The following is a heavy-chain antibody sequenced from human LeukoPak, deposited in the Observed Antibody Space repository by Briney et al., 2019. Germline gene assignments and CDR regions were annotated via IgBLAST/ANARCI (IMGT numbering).Heavy chain of an antibody. CDR2: ISVDGGST. CDR3: AKDWGAYYDSSGFYSGDFDY. CDR1: GFTFDDYA. D-gene: IGHD3-22*01. J-gene: IGHJ4*02. Sequence: PGGSLRLSCAASGFTFDDYAMHWVRQAPGKGLEWVSLISVDGGSTYYADSVKGRFTISRDNSKNSLYLQMNSLRTEDTALYYCAKDWGAYYDSSGFYSGDFDYWGQGTLVTVSS. V-gene: IGHV3-43*02.